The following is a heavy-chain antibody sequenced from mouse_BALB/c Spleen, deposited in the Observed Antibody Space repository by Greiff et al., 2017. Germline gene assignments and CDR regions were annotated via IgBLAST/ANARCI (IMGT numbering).Heavy chain of an antibody. Sequence: EVQLQQSGTVLARPGASVKMSCKASGYTFTSYWMHWVKQRPGQGLEWIGAIYPGNSDTSYNQKFKGKAKLTAVTSTSTAYMELSSLTNEDSAVYYCTRDYYDGYYGYAMDYWGQGTSVTVSS. CDR2: IYPGNSDT. CDR1: GYTFTSYW. D-gene: IGHD2-3*01. V-gene: IGHV1-5*01. CDR3: TRDYYDGYYGYAMDY. J-gene: IGHJ4*01.